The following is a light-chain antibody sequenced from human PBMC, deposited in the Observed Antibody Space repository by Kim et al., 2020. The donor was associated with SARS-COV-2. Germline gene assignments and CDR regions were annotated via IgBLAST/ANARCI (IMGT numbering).Light chain of an antibody. CDR1: SSDFGDHNH. V-gene: IGLV2-18*02. J-gene: IGLJ1*01. Sequence: QSALTQPPSVSGSPGQSVTISCTGTSSDFGDHNHVSWYQQAPGTVPKLMISEVTKRPSGVPDRFSGSKSGNTASLTISRLQGEDEADYYCSSSTTSGTFVFGTGTKVTVL. CDR2: EVT. CDR3: SSSTTSGTFV.